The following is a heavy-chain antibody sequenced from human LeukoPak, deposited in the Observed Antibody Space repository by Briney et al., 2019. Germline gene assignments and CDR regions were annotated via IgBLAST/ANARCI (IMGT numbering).Heavy chain of an antibody. CDR2: IYTSGST. CDR1: GGSISSYY. V-gene: IGHV4-4*07. Sequence: SETLSLTCTVSGGSISSYYWSWIQQPAGKGLEWIGRIYTSGSTNYNPSLKSRVTMSVDTSKNQFSLKLSSVTAADTAVYYCARERDLNYDFWSGYYFDYWGQGTLVTVSS. CDR3: ARERDLNYDFWSGYYFDY. J-gene: IGHJ4*02. D-gene: IGHD3-3*01.